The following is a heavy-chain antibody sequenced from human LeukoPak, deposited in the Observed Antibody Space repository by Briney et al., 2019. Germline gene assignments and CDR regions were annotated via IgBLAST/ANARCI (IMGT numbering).Heavy chain of an antibody. CDR1: GGSISSSDW. D-gene: IGHD6-19*01. J-gene: IGHJ3*02. Sequence: SGTLSLTCALSGGSISSSDWWSWIRQPPGKGLEWIGEIYHSGSTNYNPSLKSRVTISVDKSKTQFSLKLSSVTAADTAVYYCAITIAVAGIGAFDIWGQGTMVTVSS. CDR3: AITIAVAGIGAFDI. V-gene: IGHV4-4*02. CDR2: IYHSGST.